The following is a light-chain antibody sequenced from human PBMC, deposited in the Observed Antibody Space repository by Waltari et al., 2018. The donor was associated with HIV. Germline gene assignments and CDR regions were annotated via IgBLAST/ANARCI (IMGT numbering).Light chain of an antibody. CDR1: NPNIENHS. CDR2: DND. V-gene: IGLV1-51*01. J-gene: IGLJ3*02. CDR3: GAWDSSLGAGV. Sequence: QSVLTQPPSVSAAPGQKVTISCSGSNPNIENHSVSWYQQLPGTAPKLLIYDNDKRPSGIPDRFSGSKSGTSATLGITGLQTGDEADYYCGAWDSSLGAGVFGGGTKLTVL.